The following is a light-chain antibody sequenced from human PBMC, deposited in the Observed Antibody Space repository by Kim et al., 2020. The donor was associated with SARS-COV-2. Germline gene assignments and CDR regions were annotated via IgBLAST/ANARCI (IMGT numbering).Light chain of an antibody. V-gene: IGLV8-61*01. CDR3: VLYMGSGIWV. J-gene: IGLJ3*02. Sequence: QTVVTQEPSFSVSPGGTVTLTCGLSSGSVSTSYYPSRYQQTPGQAPRTLIYSTNTRSSGVPDRFSGSILGNKAALTITGAQADDESDYYCVLYMGSGIWVFGGGTQLTVL. CDR2: STN. CDR1: SGSVSTSYY.